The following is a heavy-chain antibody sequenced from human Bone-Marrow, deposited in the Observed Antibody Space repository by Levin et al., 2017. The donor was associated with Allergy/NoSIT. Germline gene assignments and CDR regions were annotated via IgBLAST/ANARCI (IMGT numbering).Heavy chain of an antibody. CDR3: ARESLYSGYDYRGLDY. CDR2: INPSGGST. D-gene: IGHD5-12*01. V-gene: IGHV1-46*01. Sequence: GESLKISCKASGYTFTSYYMHWVRQAPGQGLEWMGIINPSGGSTSYAQKFQGRVTMTRDTSTSTVYMELSSLRSEDTAVYYCARESLYSGYDYRGLDYWGQGTLVTVSS. J-gene: IGHJ4*02. CDR1: GYTFTSYY.